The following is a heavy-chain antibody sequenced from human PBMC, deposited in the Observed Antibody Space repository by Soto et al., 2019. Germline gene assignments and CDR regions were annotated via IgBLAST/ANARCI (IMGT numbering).Heavy chain of an antibody. J-gene: IGHJ5*02. CDR1: GYTFSTHA. D-gene: IGHD6-19*01. CDR2: INGGTGQT. Sequence: QVQVVQSGAEVKKPGASVKISCKASGYTFSTHAMHWVRQAPGQSLEWMGWINGGTGQTKHSHRFQDRVTITRDMSTSTAYMEVRSLTYEDTAVYYCATRIGNIGWYWLDTWGQGTLVTVSS. CDR3: ATRIGNIGWYWLDT. V-gene: IGHV1-3*01.